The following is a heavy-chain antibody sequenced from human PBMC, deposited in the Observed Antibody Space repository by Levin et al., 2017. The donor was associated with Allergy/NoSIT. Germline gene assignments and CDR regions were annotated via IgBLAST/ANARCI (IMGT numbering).Heavy chain of an antibody. V-gene: IGHV4-31*03. J-gene: IGHJ4*02. D-gene: IGHD3-22*01. Sequence: SETLSLTCTVSGGSISSGGYYWSWIRQHPGKGLEWIGDIYYSGSTYYNPSLKSRVTISVDTSKNQFSLKLSSVTAADTAVYYCAREGYYDSSGYFGYWGQGTLVTVSS. CDR2: IYYSGST. CDR3: AREGYYDSSGYFGY. CDR1: GGSISSGGYY.